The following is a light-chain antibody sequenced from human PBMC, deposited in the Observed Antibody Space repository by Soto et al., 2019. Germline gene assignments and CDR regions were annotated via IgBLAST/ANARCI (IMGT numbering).Light chain of an antibody. CDR2: KAS. CDR3: QQYNTYSPERT. J-gene: IGKJ1*01. V-gene: IGKV1-5*03. CDR1: QTISSW. Sequence: DIQMTQSPSTLSGSVGDRVTITCRASQTISSWLAWYQQKPGKAPKLLIYKASTLKSGVPSRFSGSGSGTEFTLTISSLQPDDFATYYCQQYNTYSPERTFDQGTKVEIK.